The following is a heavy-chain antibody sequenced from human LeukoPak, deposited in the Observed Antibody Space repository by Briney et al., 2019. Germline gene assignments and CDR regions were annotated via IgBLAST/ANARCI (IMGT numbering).Heavy chain of an antibody. Sequence: ASVKVSCKASGFTFTSFGLSWVRQAPGQGLEWVGWISGYNGDTSHDQKFQGRVTISTDTSTNTAYMELRSLTSDDTAVYYCARRSGYDRRAGTLDIWGQGTMVTVSS. J-gene: IGHJ3*02. CDR1: GFTFTSFG. CDR3: ARRSGYDRRAGTLDI. V-gene: IGHV1-18*01. D-gene: IGHD5-12*01. CDR2: ISGYNGDT.